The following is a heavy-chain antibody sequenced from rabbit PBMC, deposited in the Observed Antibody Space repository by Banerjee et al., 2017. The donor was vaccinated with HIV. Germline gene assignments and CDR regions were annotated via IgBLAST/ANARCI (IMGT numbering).Heavy chain of an antibody. CDR3: ARGVWYAGSSYYFNL. V-gene: IGHV1S40*01. CDR1: GFSFSSGYY. CDR2: VSAGSSGST. J-gene: IGHJ4*01. Sequence: QSLEESGGDLVKPGASLTLTCKASGFSFSSGYYMCWVRQAPGKGLEWIACVSAGSSGSTDYASWAKGRFTVSKTSSTTVTLQMTSLTAADTATYFCARGVWYAGSSYYFNLWGQGTLVTVS. D-gene: IGHD8-1*01.